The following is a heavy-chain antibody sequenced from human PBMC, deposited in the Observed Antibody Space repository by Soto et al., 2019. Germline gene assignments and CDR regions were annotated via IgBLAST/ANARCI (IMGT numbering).Heavy chain of an antibody. CDR1: GFTFSSFG. J-gene: IGHJ4*02. CDR2: LWYDGNNK. Sequence: QVQLVESGGGVVQSGRSLRLSCAASGFTFSSFGMHWVRQAPGKGLEWVAVLWYDGNNKYYADSVKGRFTISRDKSKNTLYLQMNSLRAEDTAVYYCARDDDTSSHYSRFDYWGQGTLVTVSS. V-gene: IGHV3-33*01. CDR3: ARDDDTSSHYSRFDY. D-gene: IGHD3-22*01.